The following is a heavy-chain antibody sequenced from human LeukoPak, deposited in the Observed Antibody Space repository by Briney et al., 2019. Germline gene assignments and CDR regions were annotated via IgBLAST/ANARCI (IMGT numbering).Heavy chain of an antibody. J-gene: IGHJ4*02. Sequence: GGSLRLSCAASGFTFSSYAMSWVRQAPGKGLEWVSAISGSGGSTYYADSVRGRFTISRDTSKNTLYLQMNSLRAEDTAVYYCAKSAHDFGDSRSDYWGQGTLVTVSS. CDR2: ISGSGGST. V-gene: IGHV3-23*01. D-gene: IGHD4-17*01. CDR1: GFTFSSYA. CDR3: AKSAHDFGDSRSDY.